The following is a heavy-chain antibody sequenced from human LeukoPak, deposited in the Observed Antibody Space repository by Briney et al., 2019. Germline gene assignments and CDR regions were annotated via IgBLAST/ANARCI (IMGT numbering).Heavy chain of an antibody. Sequence: PSGTLSLTCTVSGGSISSYYWSWIRQPPGKGLEWIGYIYYSGSTNYNPSLKSRVTISVDTSKNQFSLKLSSVTAADTAVYYCARRLPCSGGSCYGISMDVWGQGTTVTVSS. J-gene: IGHJ6*02. CDR1: GGSISSYY. CDR2: IYYSGST. V-gene: IGHV4-59*08. CDR3: ARRLPCSGGSCYGISMDV. D-gene: IGHD2-15*01.